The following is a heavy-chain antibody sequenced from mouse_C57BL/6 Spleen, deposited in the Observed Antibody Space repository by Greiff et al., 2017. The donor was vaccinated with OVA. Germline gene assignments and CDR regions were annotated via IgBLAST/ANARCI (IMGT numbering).Heavy chain of an antibody. J-gene: IGHJ2*01. Sequence: QVQLQQPGAELVKPGASVKMSCKASGYTFTSYWITWVKQRPGQGLEWIGDIYPGSGSTNYNEKFKSKATLTVDTSSSTAYMQLSSLTSEDSAVYYCARSYYYGSSFLFDYWGQGTTLTVSS. CDR1: GYTFTSYW. CDR2: IYPGSGST. D-gene: IGHD1-1*01. CDR3: ARSYYYGSSFLFDY. V-gene: IGHV1-55*01.